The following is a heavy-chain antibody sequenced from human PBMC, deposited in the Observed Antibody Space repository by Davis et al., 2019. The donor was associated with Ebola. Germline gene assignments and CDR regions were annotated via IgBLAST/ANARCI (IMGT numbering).Heavy chain of an antibody. CDR3: AKDSFTGSLTGESD. V-gene: IGHV3-48*01. CDR2: ISSSSSTI. D-gene: IGHD7-27*01. CDR1: GFTFSSYS. J-gene: IGHJ4*02. Sequence: GGSLRLSCAASGFTFSSYSMNWVRQAPGKGLEWVSYISSSSSTIYYADSVKGRFTISRDNSKNTLYLQVNSLRAEDTAVYYCAKDSFTGSLTGESDWGQGTLVTVSS.